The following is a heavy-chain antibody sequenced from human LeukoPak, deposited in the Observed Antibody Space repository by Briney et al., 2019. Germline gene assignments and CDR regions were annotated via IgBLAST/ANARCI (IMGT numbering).Heavy chain of an antibody. CDR1: GGSISSGGYY. J-gene: IGHJ4*02. D-gene: IGHD6-13*01. Sequence: PSETLSLTCTVSGGSISSGGYYWSWIRQHPGKGLEWIGYIYYSGSTYYNPSLKSRVTISVDTSKNQFSLKLSSVTAADTAVYYCARGLIAAAGTPIDYWGQGTLVTVSS. V-gene: IGHV4-31*03. CDR3: ARGLIAAAGTPIDY. CDR2: IYYSGST.